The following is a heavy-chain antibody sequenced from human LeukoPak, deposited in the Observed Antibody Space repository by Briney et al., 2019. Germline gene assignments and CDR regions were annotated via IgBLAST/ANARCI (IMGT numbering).Heavy chain of an antibody. CDR1: GGSISSDASE. CDR2: IYHSGTT. Sequence: PSETLSLTCIVSGGSISSDASEWSWIRQPPGKGLEWIGYIYHSGTTSYNPSLKSRVTISVDTSKNQFSLKLSSVTAADTAVYYCARTPDYNWFDPWGQGTLVTVSS. CDR3: ARTPDYNWFDP. J-gene: IGHJ5*02. V-gene: IGHV4-30-2*01. D-gene: IGHD2-2*01.